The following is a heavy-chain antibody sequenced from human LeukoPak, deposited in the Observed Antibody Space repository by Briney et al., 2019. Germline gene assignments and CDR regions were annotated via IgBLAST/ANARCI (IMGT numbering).Heavy chain of an antibody. CDR1: GYTFTGYY. J-gene: IGHJ3*02. CDR3: ARADIVVVPAAHYDSSGYSNAFDI. CDR2: INPNSDGT. V-gene: IGHV1-2*02. D-gene: IGHD2-2*01. Sequence: ASVKVSCKASGYTFTGYYMHWERQAPGQGLEWMGWINPNSDGTNYTQKFQGRVTMTRDTSISTAYMELSRLRSDDTVVYYCARADIVVVPAAHYDSSGYSNAFDIWGQGAMVTVSS.